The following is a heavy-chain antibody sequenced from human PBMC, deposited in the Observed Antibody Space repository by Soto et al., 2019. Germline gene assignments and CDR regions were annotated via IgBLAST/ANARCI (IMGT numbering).Heavy chain of an antibody. CDR3: ARHHDYGDTGWFDP. D-gene: IGHD4-17*01. CDR1: GYSFTSFC. V-gene: IGHV5-10-1*01. Sequence: ELLRISCSVSGYSFTSFCISWVGQMPGKGLEWMGRIDPSDSYTNYSPSFQGHVTISADKSISTAYLQWSSLKASDTAMYYCARHHDYGDTGWFDPWGQGTLVTVSS. CDR2: IDPSDSYT. J-gene: IGHJ5*02.